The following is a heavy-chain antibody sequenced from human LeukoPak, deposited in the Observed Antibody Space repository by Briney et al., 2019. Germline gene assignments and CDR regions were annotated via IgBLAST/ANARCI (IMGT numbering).Heavy chain of an antibody. V-gene: IGHV1-69*05. D-gene: IGHD3-3*01. CDR1: GGTFSSYA. Sequence: ASVTVSCTASGGTFSSYAISWVRQAPGQGLEWMGGIIPIFGTANYAQKFQGRVTITTDESTSTAYMELSSLRSEDTAVYYCARRAQYDFWVGDYYYMDVWGKGTTVTVSS. CDR3: ARRAQYDFWVGDYYYMDV. J-gene: IGHJ6*03. CDR2: IIPIFGTA.